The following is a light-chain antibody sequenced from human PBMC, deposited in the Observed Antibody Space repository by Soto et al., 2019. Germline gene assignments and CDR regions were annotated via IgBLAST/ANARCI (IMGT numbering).Light chain of an antibody. CDR1: SSVVGGYNY. CDR3: SSHTTYYTRV. CDR2: EVS. Sequence: QSALTQPASVSGSPGQSIAISCTGTSSVVGGYNYVSWYQQHPDKAPKLIIHEVSNRPSGVSDRFSGSKSGNTASLSISGLQADDEADYYCSSHTTYYTRVFGSGTKVTVL. J-gene: IGLJ1*01. V-gene: IGLV2-14*01.